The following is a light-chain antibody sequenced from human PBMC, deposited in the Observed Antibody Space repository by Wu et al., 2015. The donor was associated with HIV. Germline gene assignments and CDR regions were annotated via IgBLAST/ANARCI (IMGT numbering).Light chain of an antibody. CDR2: AAS. CDR1: QGIYVKF. J-gene: IGKJ1*01. Sequence: VGDRRHQSRCRASQGIYVKFFSLVISTKPGKPPKVLIYAASTLQSGVPSRFSGSGSGTDFTLTISSLQPEDVATYYCQKYNTAPWTFGQGTKVEMK. CDR3: QKYNTAPWT. V-gene: IGKV1-27*01.